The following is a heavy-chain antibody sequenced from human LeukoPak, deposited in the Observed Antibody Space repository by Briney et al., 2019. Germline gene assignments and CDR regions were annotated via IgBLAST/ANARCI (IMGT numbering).Heavy chain of an antibody. D-gene: IGHD6-13*01. J-gene: IGHJ4*02. CDR2: ISGSGGSA. CDR1: GFSFSSYW. CDR3: ASSPLAGTYGY. V-gene: IGHV3-23*01. Sequence: GGSLRLSCAASGFSFSSYWMSWVRQAPGKGLEWVSAISGSGGSAYYADSVKGRFTISRDNAKNSLYLQMNSLRAEDTAVYYCASSPLAGTYGYWDQGTLVTVSS.